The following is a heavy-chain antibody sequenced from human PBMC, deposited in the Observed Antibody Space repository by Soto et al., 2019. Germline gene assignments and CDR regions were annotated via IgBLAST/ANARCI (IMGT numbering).Heavy chain of an antibody. J-gene: IGHJ6*02. D-gene: IGHD4-4*01. CDR2: IYYSGST. CDR3: ARDQAYDYTSPGDYYYYGMDV. V-gene: IGHV4-31*03. Sequence: SETLSLTCTVSGGSISSGGHYWNWIRQHPGKGLEWIGYIYYSGSTYYNPSLKSRVTISVDTSKTQFSLNLSSVTAADTAVHYCARDQAYDYTSPGDYYYYGMDVWGQGTTVTVSS. CDR1: GGSISSGGHY.